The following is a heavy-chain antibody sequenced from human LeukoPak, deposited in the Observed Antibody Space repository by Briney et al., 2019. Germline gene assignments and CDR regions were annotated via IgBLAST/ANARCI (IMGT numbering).Heavy chain of an antibody. D-gene: IGHD6-19*01. Sequence: ASVKVSCKASGYTFTSYDINWVRQATGQGLEWMGWMYPNSGNTGYAQKFQGRVTMTRNTSISTAYMELSSLRSEDTAVYYCARGASWGSGWYTYYYYGMDVWGQGTTVTVSS. J-gene: IGHJ6*02. V-gene: IGHV1-8*01. CDR3: ARGASWGSGWYTYYYYGMDV. CDR1: GYTFTSYD. CDR2: MYPNSGNT.